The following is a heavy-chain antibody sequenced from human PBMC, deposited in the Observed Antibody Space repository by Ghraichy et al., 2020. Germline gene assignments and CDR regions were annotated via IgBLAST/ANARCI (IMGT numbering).Heavy chain of an antibody. CDR1: GFTFSSYG. V-gene: IGHV3-30*18. Sequence: LSLTCAASGFTFSSYGMHWVRQAPGKGLEWVTVISYDGSNKYYADTVKGRFTISRDNSRNTLYLQMNSLRAEDTAVYYCAKDWGRATVTNSFDYWGRGTLVTVSS. CDR3: AKDWGRATVTNSFDY. CDR2: ISYDGSNK. D-gene: IGHD4-11*01. J-gene: IGHJ4*02.